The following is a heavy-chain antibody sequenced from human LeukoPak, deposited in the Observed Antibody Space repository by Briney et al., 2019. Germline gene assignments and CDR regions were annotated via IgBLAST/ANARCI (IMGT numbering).Heavy chain of an antibody. V-gene: IGHV3-7*01. CDR1: GFTFNNYW. J-gene: IGHJ4*02. CDR3: ARGGSSG. D-gene: IGHD6-25*01. CDR2: IRQDGSEK. Sequence: GGSLRLSCADAGFTFNNYWMSWVRQAPGKGLEWVANIRQDGSEKYYVDSVKGRFTISRDNAKNSLYLQMNSLRAEDTAAYYCARGGSSGWGQGTLVTVSS.